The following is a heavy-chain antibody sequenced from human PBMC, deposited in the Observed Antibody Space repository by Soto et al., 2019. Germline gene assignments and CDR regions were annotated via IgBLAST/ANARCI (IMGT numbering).Heavy chain of an antibody. CDR2: MKEDGSAT. CDR3: ARARPGAYFVY. Sequence: GSLRLSCEASEFTFSNYWMSWVRQAPGEGLEWVAIMKEDGSATYYVDSVKGRFTISRDNAKNSLHLQMNSLRVEDTAVYYCARARPGAYFVYSGQGTLVTVS. J-gene: IGHJ4*02. CDR1: EFTFSNYW. V-gene: IGHV3-7*01.